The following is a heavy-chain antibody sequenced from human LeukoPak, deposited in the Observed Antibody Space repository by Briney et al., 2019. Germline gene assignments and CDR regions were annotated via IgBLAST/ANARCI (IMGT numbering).Heavy chain of an antibody. J-gene: IGHJ4*02. CDR2: ISYDGSNK. CDR1: GFTFDDYA. D-gene: IGHD6-19*01. V-gene: IGHV3-30-3*01. Sequence: PGRSLRLSCAASGFTFDDYAMHWVRQAPGKGLEWVAVISYDGSNKYYADSVKGRFTISRDNSKNTLYLQMNSLRAEDTAVYYCARDGVYYWLVEDDAGIDYWGQGTLVTVSS. CDR3: ARDGVYYWLVEDDAGIDY.